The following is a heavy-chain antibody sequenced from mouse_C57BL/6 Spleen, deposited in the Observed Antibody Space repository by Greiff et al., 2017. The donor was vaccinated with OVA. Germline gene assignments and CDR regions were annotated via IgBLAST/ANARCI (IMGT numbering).Heavy chain of an antibody. CDR2: IHPNSGST. V-gene: IGHV1-64*01. CDR3: AKITTVYYFDY. Sequence: QVQLQQPGAELVKPGASVKLSCKASGYTFTSYWMHWVKQRPGQGLEWIGMIHPNSGSTNYNEKFKSKATLTVDKSSSTAYMQLSSLTSEDSAVYYCAKITTVYYFDYWGQGTTLTVSS. CDR1: GYTFTSYW. D-gene: IGHD1-1*01. J-gene: IGHJ2*01.